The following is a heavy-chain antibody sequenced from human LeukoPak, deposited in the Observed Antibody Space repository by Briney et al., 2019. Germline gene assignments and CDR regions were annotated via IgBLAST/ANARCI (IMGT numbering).Heavy chain of an antibody. Sequence: ASVKVSCKASGYTFTGYYMHWVRQAPGQGLEWMGWINPNSGGTNYAQKFQGRVTMTRDTSISTAYMELSRLRSDDTAVYYCGVVPAAGAAFDIWGQGTMVTVSS. CDR1: GYTFTGYY. CDR3: GVVPAAGAAFDI. CDR2: INPNSGGT. V-gene: IGHV1-2*02. D-gene: IGHD2-2*01. J-gene: IGHJ3*02.